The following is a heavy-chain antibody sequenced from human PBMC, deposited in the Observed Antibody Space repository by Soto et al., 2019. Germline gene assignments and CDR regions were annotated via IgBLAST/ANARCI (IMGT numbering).Heavy chain of an antibody. J-gene: IGHJ4*02. V-gene: IGHV3-23*01. CDR2: IKAGDTST. CDR3: ALPAEGVVHRFDY. Sequence: EVQLLESGGGLVQPGGSLRLSCVASGLTLSSFAMNWGRQVSGKGLEWVSVIKAGDTSTIYSDSVKGRFTLSRDNSKNTVYLQMSSLRGEDTAVYYCALPAEGVVHRFDYWGQGPLVSVSS. CDR1: GLTLSSFA. D-gene: IGHD3-3*01.